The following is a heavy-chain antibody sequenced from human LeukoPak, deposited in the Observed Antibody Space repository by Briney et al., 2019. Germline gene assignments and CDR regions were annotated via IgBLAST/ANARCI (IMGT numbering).Heavy chain of an antibody. J-gene: IGHJ4*02. V-gene: IGHV3-23*01. Sequence: GGSLRLSCAASGFTFNSYAMSWVRQAPGKGLEWVSAISGSGGSTYYADSVKGRFTISRDNSKNTLYLQMNSLRAEDTAIYHCAKTRTITTLDFDSWGQGTLVTVSS. CDR3: AKTRTITTLDFDS. D-gene: IGHD3-22*01. CDR2: ISGSGGST. CDR1: GFTFNSYA.